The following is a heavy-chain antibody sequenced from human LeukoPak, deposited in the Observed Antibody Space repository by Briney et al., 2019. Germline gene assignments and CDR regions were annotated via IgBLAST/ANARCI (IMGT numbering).Heavy chain of an antibody. V-gene: IGHV1-2*02. Sequence: ASVKVSCKASVYTFTVYYMHWVRHAPGQGLEWMGWINPNSGGTNYAQKFQGRVTMTRDTSISTAYMELSRLRSDGNAVYYCGLNYDILTGYYCFDYWGQGTLVTVSS. D-gene: IGHD3-9*01. CDR3: GLNYDILTGYYCFDY. J-gene: IGHJ4*02. CDR2: INPNSGGT. CDR1: VYTFTVYY.